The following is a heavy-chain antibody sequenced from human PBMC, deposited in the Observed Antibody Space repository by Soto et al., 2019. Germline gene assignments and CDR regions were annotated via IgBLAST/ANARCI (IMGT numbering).Heavy chain of an antibody. CDR2: INSDGRST. CDR1: GLTFSSHW. V-gene: IGHV3-74*01. D-gene: IGHD3-9*01. CDR3: ARDSSWTGYSAQFDS. Sequence: EVQLVKSGGGLVQPGGSLRLSCAASGLTFSSHWMHWVRHAPGKGLVWVSRINSDGRSTTNADSVKGRFTISRDNARKPLYLQMNSLRAEDTAVYYCARDSSWTGYSAQFDSWGQGTLVTVAS. J-gene: IGHJ4*02.